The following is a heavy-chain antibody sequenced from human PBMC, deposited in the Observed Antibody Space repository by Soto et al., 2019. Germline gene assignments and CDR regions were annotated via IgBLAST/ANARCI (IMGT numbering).Heavy chain of an antibody. CDR3: TTDLPWSYGALAY. Sequence: GGSLRLSCEASGFKFNDAWMTWVRQAPGKGLEWVGRIKSKTDGGTIDYGVPVKGRFTISRDDSKNTVYLQVRSLKTEDTAVYYCTTDLPWSYGALAYWGQGTLVTVSS. V-gene: IGHV3-15*01. CDR1: GFKFNDAW. CDR2: IKSKTDGGTI. D-gene: IGHD5-18*01. J-gene: IGHJ4*02.